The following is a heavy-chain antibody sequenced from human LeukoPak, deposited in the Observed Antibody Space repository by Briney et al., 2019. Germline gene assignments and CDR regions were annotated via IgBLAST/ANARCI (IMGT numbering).Heavy chain of an antibody. V-gene: IGHV3-23*01. Sequence: GGSLRLSCAASGFTFSSYAISWVRQAPGKGLEWVSGITGSGGSTYYSDSVDGRFIISRDNSKNTLYLQMSSLRADDTAVYYCAKDKSYGSGNYEFDYWGQGTLVTVSS. CDR3: AKDKSYGSGNYEFDY. CDR2: ITGSGGST. J-gene: IGHJ4*02. CDR1: GFTFSSYA. D-gene: IGHD3-10*01.